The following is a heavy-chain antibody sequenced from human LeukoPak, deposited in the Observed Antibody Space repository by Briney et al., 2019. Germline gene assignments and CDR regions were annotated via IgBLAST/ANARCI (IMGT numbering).Heavy chain of an antibody. D-gene: IGHD2-15*01. J-gene: IGHJ4*03. CDR3: ASRSLTLAAARCFDD. V-gene: IGHV4-34*01. CDR1: GESFSAYF. Sequence: SETLSLTCAVHGESFSAYFWSWIRQVPGRGLEGIGEIDHRGISNYNPSLKSRATILVDTSNNRFSLSLASVTAADTATYYCASRSLTLAAARCFDDWGQGTVVTVSS. CDR2: IDHRGIS.